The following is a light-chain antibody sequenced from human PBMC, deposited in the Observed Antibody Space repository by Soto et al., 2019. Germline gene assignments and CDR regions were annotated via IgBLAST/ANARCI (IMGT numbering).Light chain of an antibody. Sequence: QSVLTQPASVSGSLGQSITISCTGSSSDIGDYNYVSWYQQHPGKAPKLMIYVVSDRPSGVSNRFSGSKSGNTASLTISGLQADDEADYYCSSYTSANTLVFGGGTKLTVL. CDR3: SSYTSANTLV. CDR1: SSDIGDYNY. J-gene: IGLJ2*01. V-gene: IGLV2-14*03. CDR2: VVS.